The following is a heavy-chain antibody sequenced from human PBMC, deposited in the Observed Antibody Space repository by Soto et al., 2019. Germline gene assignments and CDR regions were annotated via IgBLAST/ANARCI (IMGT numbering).Heavy chain of an antibody. CDR1: GDSISSNNW. J-gene: IGHJ1*01. CDR2: ISHSGTT. CDR3: AKDPIGATPLKH. Sequence: QVQLQESGPGLVKPSGTLSLTCAVSGDSISSNNWWTWVRQSPEKGLQWIGEISHSGTTKYSPSLDGRASISMDKSANQFSLELTSVTAADTAIYYCAKDPIGATPLKHWGQGVLVTVSS. V-gene: IGHV4-4*02. D-gene: IGHD2-15*01.